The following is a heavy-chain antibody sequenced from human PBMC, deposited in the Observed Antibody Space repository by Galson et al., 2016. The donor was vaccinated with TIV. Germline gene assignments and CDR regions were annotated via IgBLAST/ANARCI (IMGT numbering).Heavy chain of an antibody. Sequence: SETLSLTCSVSDDSMISPSYFWGWIRQPPGKGLEWIGSGHYDGSTYYNPSLESRVSISVDTSKKQFYLKVRSVTAADTAVYYCARHGEWDWELTNWGQGTLVTVSS. V-gene: IGHV4-39*07. J-gene: IGHJ4*01. CDR3: ARHGEWDWELTN. D-gene: IGHD2-8*01. CDR2: GHYDGST. CDR1: DDSMISPSYF.